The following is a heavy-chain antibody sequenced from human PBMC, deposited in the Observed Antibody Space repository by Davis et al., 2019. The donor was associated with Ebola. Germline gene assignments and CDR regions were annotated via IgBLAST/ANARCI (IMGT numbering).Heavy chain of an antibody. CDR2: IKQDGSEK. Sequence: GGSLRLSCAASGFTFSSYWMSWVRQAPGKGLEWVANIKQDGSEKYYVDSVKGRFTISRDNAKNSLYLQMNSLRAEDTAVYYCARGITMVRGVTPMDVWGQGTTVTVSS. CDR1: GFTFSSYW. CDR3: ARGITMVRGVTPMDV. J-gene: IGHJ6*02. V-gene: IGHV3-7*03. D-gene: IGHD3-10*01.